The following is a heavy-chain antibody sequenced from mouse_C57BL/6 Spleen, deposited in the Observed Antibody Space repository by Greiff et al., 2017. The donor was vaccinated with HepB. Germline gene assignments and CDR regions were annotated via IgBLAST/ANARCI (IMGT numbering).Heavy chain of an antibody. CDR1: GYTFTSYW. V-gene: IGHV1-50*01. CDR2: IDPSDSYT. CDR3: AKGFYYGSSPYAMDY. J-gene: IGHJ4*01. D-gene: IGHD1-1*01. Sequence: QVQLKQPGAELVKPGASVKLSCKASGYTFTSYWMQWVKQRPGQGLEWIGEIDPSDSYTNYNQKFKGKATLTVDTSSSTAYMQLSSLTSEDSAVYYCAKGFYYGSSPYAMDYWGQGTSVTVSS.